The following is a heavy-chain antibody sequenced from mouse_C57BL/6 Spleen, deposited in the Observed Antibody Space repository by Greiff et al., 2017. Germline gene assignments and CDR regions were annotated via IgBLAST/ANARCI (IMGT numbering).Heavy chain of an antibody. CDR1: GYTFTDYN. J-gene: IGHJ2*01. V-gene: IGHV1-18*01. Sequence: EVKLMESGPELVKPGASVKIPCKASGYTFTDYNMDWVKQSHGKSLEWIGDINPNNGGTIYNQKFKGKATLTVVKSSSTAYMELRSLTSEDTAVYYCARSAGGFDYWGQGTTLTVSS. CDR2: INPNNGGT. CDR3: ARSAGGFDY.